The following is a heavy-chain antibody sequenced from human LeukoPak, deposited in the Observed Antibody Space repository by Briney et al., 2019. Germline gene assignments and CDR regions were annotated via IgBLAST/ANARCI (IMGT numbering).Heavy chain of an antibody. CDR3: ARVGIIVGADFDY. J-gene: IGHJ4*02. D-gene: IGHD1-26*01. Sequence: ASVKVSCKASGYTFTSYGINWMRQGTGQGLGWMGWMNPNSGNTGYAQKFQGRVTMTRNTYISTAYMELSSLRSEDTAVYDCARVGIIVGADFDYWGQGTLVTVSS. V-gene: IGHV1-8*01. CDR2: MNPNSGNT. CDR1: GYTFTSYG.